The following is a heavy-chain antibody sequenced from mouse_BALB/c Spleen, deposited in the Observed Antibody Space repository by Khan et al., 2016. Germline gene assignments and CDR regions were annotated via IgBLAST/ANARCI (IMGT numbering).Heavy chain of an antibody. CDR3: ARGDYDCYYAMDY. J-gene: IGHJ4*01. D-gene: IGHD2-4*01. CDR2: ISCYNGAT. V-gene: IGHV1S34*01. Sequence: LVKTGASVKITCKASGYSFTGYYIHWVKQSHGKGLEWIGYISCYNGATNYTQKFRGKATFTVETYSSTAYMQFNSLTSEDSAVYYSARGDYDCYYAMDYWGQGTSVTVSS. CDR1: GYSFTGYY.